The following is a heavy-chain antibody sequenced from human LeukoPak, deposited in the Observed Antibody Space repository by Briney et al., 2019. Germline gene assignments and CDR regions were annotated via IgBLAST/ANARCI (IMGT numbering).Heavy chain of an antibody. J-gene: IGHJ4*02. CDR3: ARGEYAFDY. D-gene: IGHD3-10*01. V-gene: IGHV3-30*03. CDR1: GFTFSSYG. CDR2: ISYDGTYK. Sequence: GGSLRLSCAASGFTFSSYGMHWARQAPGKGLEGVAVISYDGTYKYYADSVKGRFTISRDNAKNTLYLQMNSLRVEDTGVYYCARGEYAFDYWGQGTLATVSS.